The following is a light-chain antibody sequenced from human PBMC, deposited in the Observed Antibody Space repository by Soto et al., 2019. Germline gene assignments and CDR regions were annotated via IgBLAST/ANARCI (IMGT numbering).Light chain of an antibody. CDR1: SSDVGGYNY. CDR2: DVS. J-gene: IGLJ1*01. V-gene: IGLV2-14*01. Sequence: QSVLTQPASVSGSPGQSITISCTGTSSDVGGYNYVSWYQQHPGKAPQLMIYDVSNRPSGVSNRFSGSKSGNTASLTISGLQAEDEADYYCSSYTSSSRYVFGTGTKVTVL. CDR3: SSYTSSSRYV.